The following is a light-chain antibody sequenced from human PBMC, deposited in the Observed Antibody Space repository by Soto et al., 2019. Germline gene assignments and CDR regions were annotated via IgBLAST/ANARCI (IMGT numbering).Light chain of an antibody. CDR1: QSISSW. Sequence: DFQVTQVPSTLSASVGARVTITCRASQSISSWLAWYQQKPGKAPNLLIYDASSLESGVPSRFSGSGSGTEFTLTISSLQPDDFATYYCQQYNSYSRTFGQGTKVDIK. V-gene: IGKV1-5*01. CDR3: QQYNSYSRT. J-gene: IGKJ1*01. CDR2: DAS.